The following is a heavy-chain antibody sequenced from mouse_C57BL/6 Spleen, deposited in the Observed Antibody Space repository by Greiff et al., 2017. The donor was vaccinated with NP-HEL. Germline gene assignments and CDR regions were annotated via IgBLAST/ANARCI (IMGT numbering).Heavy chain of an antibody. CDR2: IYPRSGNT. CDR3: ARPPFITTVVAPDY. D-gene: IGHD1-1*01. V-gene: IGHV1-81*01. J-gene: IGHJ2*01. Sequence: VQLQESGAELARPGASVKLSCKASGYTFTSYGISWVKQRTGQGLEWIGEIYPRSGNTYYNEKFKGKATLTADKSSSTAYMELRSLTSEDSAVYFCARPPFITTVVAPDYWAKAPLSQSPQ. CDR1: GYTFTSYG.